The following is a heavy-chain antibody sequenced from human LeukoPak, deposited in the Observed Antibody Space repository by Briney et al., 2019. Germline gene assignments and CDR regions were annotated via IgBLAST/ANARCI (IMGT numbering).Heavy chain of an antibody. Sequence: PSETLSLTCTVSGGSISSYYWSWIRQPPGKGLEWIGYIYYSGSTNYNPSLKSRVTISVDTSKNQFSLKLSSVTAADTAVYYCATSIGGEEIDYWGQGTLVTVSS. D-gene: IGHD3-10*01. CDR1: GGSISSYY. J-gene: IGHJ4*02. CDR2: IYYSGST. CDR3: ATSIGGEEIDY. V-gene: IGHV4-59*01.